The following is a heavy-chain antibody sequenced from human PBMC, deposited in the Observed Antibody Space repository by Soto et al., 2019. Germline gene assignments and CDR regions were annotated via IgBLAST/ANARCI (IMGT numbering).Heavy chain of an antibody. CDR3: AGSQQDFHY. Sequence: QVQLVESGGGVVQPGRSLRFSCAGSGFPFSSYGMHWVRQAPGKGLEWVAHISYDGSNKHYTDSVKGRFTISTDNSKNMLSLQISTLRAEETAVYYCAGSQQDFHYCGQGSRVSVS. CDR1: GFPFSSYG. CDR2: ISYDGSNK. J-gene: IGHJ4*02. V-gene: IGHV3-30*03. D-gene: IGHD2-15*01.